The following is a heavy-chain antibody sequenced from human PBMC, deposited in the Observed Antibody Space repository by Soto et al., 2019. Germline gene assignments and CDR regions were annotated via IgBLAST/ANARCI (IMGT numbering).Heavy chain of an antibody. D-gene: IGHD1-20*01. J-gene: IGHJ3*02. Sequence: EVQLVESGGGLVQPGGSLRLSCAASGFTFSSYWMHWVRQAPGKGLVWVSRINSDGSSTSYADSVKGRFTISRDNAKNTLYLQMNSLRAEDTAVYYCARETGITQCTAWVEAFDIWGQGTMVTVSS. CDR3: ARETGITQCTAWVEAFDI. CDR2: INSDGSST. CDR1: GFTFSSYW. V-gene: IGHV3-74*01.